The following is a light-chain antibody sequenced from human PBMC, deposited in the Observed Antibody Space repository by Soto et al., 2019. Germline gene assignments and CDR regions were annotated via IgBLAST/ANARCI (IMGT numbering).Light chain of an antibody. J-gene: IGKJ1*01. V-gene: IGKV1-5*01. CDR2: DAS. CDR1: QSINYG. Sequence: QMNKSPSTLSASVGDRVSFTCLASQSINYGLAWYQQKPGKAPILLISDASSLEDGVPSRFSGSGSGTEFSLTISSLQLDDFAPYFCQQYKTYPWRCCQGTK. CDR3: QQYKTYPWR.